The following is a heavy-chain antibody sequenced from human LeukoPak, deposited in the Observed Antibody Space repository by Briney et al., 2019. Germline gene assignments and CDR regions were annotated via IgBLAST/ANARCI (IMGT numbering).Heavy chain of an antibody. Sequence: PGGSLRHSSAAPGFTFTIYRMNRVRQAPGKGLEWVSSISSSSSYIYYADSVKGRFTISRDNAKNSLYLQMNSLRAEHTAVYYCARGPGPLIAAAGDNWFDPWGQGTLVTVSS. CDR3: ARGPGPLIAAAGDNWFDP. D-gene: IGHD6-13*01. V-gene: IGHV3-21*01. J-gene: IGHJ5*02. CDR2: ISSSSSYI. CDR1: GFTFTIYR.